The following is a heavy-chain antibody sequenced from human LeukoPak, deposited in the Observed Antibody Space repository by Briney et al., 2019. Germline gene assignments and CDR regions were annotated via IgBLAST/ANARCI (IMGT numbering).Heavy chain of an antibody. CDR2: ISAYNGNT. J-gene: IGHJ5*02. CDR1: GYTFTSYG. CDR3: ARGATISSGWITFDP. Sequence: ASVKLSCKASGYTFTSYGISWVRQAPGQGLEWMGWISAYNGNTNYAQKLQGRVTMTTDTSTSTAYMELRSLRSDETAVYYCARGATISSGWITFDPWGQGTLVTVSS. V-gene: IGHV1-18*01. D-gene: IGHD3-22*01.